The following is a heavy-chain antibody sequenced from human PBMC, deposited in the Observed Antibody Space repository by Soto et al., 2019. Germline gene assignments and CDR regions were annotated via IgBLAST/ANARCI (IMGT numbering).Heavy chain of an antibody. V-gene: IGHV1-18*01. Sequence: ASVKVSCKTSGYTFSRSGISWVRQAPGQGLEWMGWISTYNGDANYAQKLQGRVTMTTDTSTSTAFMELGSLTSDDTAVYYCASSGSVPYYYGLDVWGQGTTVTVSS. CDR3: ASSGSVPYYYGLDV. J-gene: IGHJ6*02. CDR1: GYTFSRSG. CDR2: ISTYNGDA. D-gene: IGHD1-26*01.